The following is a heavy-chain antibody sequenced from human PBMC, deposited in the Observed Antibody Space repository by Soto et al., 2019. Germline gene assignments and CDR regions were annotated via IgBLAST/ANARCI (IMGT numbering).Heavy chain of an antibody. Sequence: GSLRLSCAASGFTFSSYAMSWVRQAPGKGLEWVSAISGSGGSTYYADSVKGRFTISRDNSKNTLYLQMNSLRAEDTAVYYCALSGFLEWLSDYWGQGTLVTVSS. J-gene: IGHJ4*02. D-gene: IGHD3-3*01. CDR2: ISGSGGST. V-gene: IGHV3-23*01. CDR3: ALSGFLEWLSDY. CDR1: GFTFSSYA.